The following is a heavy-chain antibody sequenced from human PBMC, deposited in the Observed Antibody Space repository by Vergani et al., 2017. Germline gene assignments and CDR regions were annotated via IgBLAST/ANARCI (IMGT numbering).Heavy chain of an antibody. CDR3: TTSTFWSGYYYYYYYYMDV. Sequence: EVQLVESGGGLVKPGGSLRLSCAASGFTFSNAWMSWVRQAPGKGLEWVGRIKSKTDGGTTDYAAPVKGRFTISRDDSKNTLYLQMNSLKTEDTAVYYCTTSTFWSGYYYYYYYYMDVWGKGTTVTVSS. CDR2: IKSKTDGGTT. J-gene: IGHJ6*03. V-gene: IGHV3-15*01. CDR1: GFTFSNAW. D-gene: IGHD3-3*01.